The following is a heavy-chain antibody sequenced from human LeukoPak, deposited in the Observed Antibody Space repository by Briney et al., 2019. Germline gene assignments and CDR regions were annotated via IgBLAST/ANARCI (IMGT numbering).Heavy chain of an antibody. D-gene: IGHD1-26*01. Sequence: GGSLRLSCAASGFTFSSYWMHWVRQAPGKGLVWLSRINRDGSSTSYADSVKGRFTISRDTAKNTLYLQMHSLRAADTAVYYCASDRPMYSGSLLDYWGQGTLVTVSS. V-gene: IGHV3-74*01. J-gene: IGHJ4*02. CDR1: GFTFSSYW. CDR2: INRDGSST. CDR3: ASDRPMYSGSLLDY.